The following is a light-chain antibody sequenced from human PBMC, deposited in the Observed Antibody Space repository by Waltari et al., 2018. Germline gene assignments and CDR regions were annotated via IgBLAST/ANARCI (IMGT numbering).Light chain of an antibody. CDR2: EGI. CDR3: CSYAGGNTWV. Sequence: QSALTQPASVSGSPGQSITISCPGTSRTARSYQLVLWYQQHPGRAPTLMIYEGIKRPSGVSNRFSGSTSDNTASLTISGLQAEDEADYYCCSYAGGNTWVFGGGTKLTVL. CDR1: SRTARSYQL. V-gene: IGLV2-23*01. J-gene: IGLJ3*02.